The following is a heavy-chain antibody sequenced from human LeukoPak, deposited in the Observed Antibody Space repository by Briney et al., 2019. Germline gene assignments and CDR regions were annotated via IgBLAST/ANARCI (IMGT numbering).Heavy chain of an antibody. D-gene: IGHD5-12*01. J-gene: IGHJ3*02. V-gene: IGHV3-23*01. Sequence: PGGSLRLSCAASGFTFSSYAMSWVRQAPGKGLEWVSAISGSGGSTYYADSVKGGFTISRDNSKNTPYLQMNSLRAEDTAVYYCAKVGGWLRSAGGNDAFDIWGQGTMVTVSS. CDR3: AKVGGWLRSAGGNDAFDI. CDR2: ISGSGGST. CDR1: GFTFSSYA.